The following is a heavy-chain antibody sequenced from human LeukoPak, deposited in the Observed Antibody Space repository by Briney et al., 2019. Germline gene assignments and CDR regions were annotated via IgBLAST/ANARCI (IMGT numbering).Heavy chain of an antibody. D-gene: IGHD3-22*01. CDR2: ISAHNGNI. CDR3: ARDPPYYYDSSGYYFLFNYYYYYGMDV. CDR1: GYTFTSYG. J-gene: IGHJ6*02. Sequence: ASVRVSCKASGYTFTSYGISWVRQAPGQGLEWMGWISAHNGNINYAQKLQGRVTMTKDTSTNTAYMELRSLTSDDTAVYYCARDPPYYYDSSGYYFLFNYYYYYGMDVWGQGTTVTVSS. V-gene: IGHV1-18*01.